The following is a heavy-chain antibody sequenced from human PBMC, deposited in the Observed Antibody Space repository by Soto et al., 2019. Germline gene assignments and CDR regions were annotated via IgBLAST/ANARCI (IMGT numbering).Heavy chain of an antibody. CDR2: ISSSGSTI. D-gene: IGHD3-9*01. CDR3: ARAPSARYFDWLGPDYYGMDV. Sequence: GGSLRLSCAASGFTFSSYEMNWVRQAPGKGLEWVSYISSSGSTIYYADSVKGRFTISRDNAKNSLYLQMNSLRAEDTAVYYCARAPSARYFDWLGPDYYGMDVWGQGTTVTVS. CDR1: GFTFSSYE. V-gene: IGHV3-48*03. J-gene: IGHJ6*02.